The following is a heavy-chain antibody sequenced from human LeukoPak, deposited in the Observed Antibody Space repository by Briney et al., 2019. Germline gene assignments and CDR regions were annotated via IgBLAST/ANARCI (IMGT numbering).Heavy chain of an antibody. V-gene: IGHV4-59*01. CDR3: ARVEASFGFDP. J-gene: IGHJ5*02. CDR2: IYYSGST. Sequence: PSETLPLTCTVSGGSISSYYWSWIRQPPGKGLEWIGYIYYSGSTNYNPSLKSRVTIPVDTSKNQFSLKLSSVTAADTAVYYCARVEASFGFDPWGQGTLVTVSS. CDR1: GGSISSYY. D-gene: IGHD3-10*01.